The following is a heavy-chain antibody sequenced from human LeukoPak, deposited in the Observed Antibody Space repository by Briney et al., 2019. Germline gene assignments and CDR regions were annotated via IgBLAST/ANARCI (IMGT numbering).Heavy chain of an antibody. CDR3: ASVSNDYGDYRLDY. CDR2: IIPILGIA. CDR1: GGTFSSYA. D-gene: IGHD4-17*01. Sequence: SVKVSCKASGGTFSSYAISWVRQAPGQGLEWMGRIIPILGIANYAQKFQGRVTITADKSTSTAYMELSSLRSEDTAVYYCASVSNDYGDYRLDYWGQGTLVTVSS. V-gene: IGHV1-69*04. J-gene: IGHJ4*02.